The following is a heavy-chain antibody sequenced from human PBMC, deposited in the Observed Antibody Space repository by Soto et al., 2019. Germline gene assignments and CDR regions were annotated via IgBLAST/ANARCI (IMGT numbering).Heavy chain of an antibody. V-gene: IGHV3-30*18. CDR3: AKDLERFLVWLSDRYYYGMDV. J-gene: IGHJ6*02. CDR2: ISYDGSKK. Sequence: GGSLRLSCAASGFTFSSYGMHWVRQAPGKGLEWVAVISYDGSKKYYADSVKGRFTISRDNSKNTLYLQMNSLRAEDTALYYCAKDLERFLVWLSDRYYYGMDVWGQGTTVTVSS. CDR1: GFTFSSYG. D-gene: IGHD3-3*01.